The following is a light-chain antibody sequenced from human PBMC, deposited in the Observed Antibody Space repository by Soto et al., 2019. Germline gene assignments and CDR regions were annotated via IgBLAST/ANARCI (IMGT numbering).Light chain of an antibody. CDR3: QQYNNWSGT. V-gene: IGKV3-15*01. Sequence: EIVMTQSPATLSVSPGERATLSCRASQSVRSNLAWYQQKPGQAPRLLIYGASTRATGIPARFSGSGSGTEFTLTISSLQSEDFAVYYCQQYNNWSGTFGQGTKVDIK. CDR1: QSVRSN. CDR2: GAS. J-gene: IGKJ1*01.